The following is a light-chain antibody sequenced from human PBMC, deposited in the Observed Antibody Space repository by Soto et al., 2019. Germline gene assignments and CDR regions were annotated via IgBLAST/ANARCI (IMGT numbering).Light chain of an antibody. CDR1: QSVSSY. Sequence: DIVLTQSPATLSLSPGGRATLSCRASQSVSSYVAWFQQKPGQAPRLLIYDSSNKATGIPARFSGSGSGTDFTLTINSLEPEDFAVYYCQQRDNCPWTFGRGTKVEIK. CDR3: QQRDNCPWT. J-gene: IGKJ1*01. CDR2: DSS. V-gene: IGKV3-11*01.